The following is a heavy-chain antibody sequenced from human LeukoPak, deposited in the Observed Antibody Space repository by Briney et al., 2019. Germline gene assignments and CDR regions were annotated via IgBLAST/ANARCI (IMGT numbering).Heavy chain of an antibody. CDR1: GFTFSSYW. V-gene: IGHV3-7*01. J-gene: IGHJ4*02. CDR2: IKQDGSEK. CDR3: ARDQNGYSSGWYSGFDY. D-gene: IGHD6-19*01. Sequence: GGSLRLSCAASGFTFSSYWMSWVRQAPGKGLEWVANIKQDGSEKYYVDSVKGRFTISRDNAKNSLYLQMNSLRAEDTAVYYCARDQNGYSSGWYSGFDYWGQGTLVTVSS.